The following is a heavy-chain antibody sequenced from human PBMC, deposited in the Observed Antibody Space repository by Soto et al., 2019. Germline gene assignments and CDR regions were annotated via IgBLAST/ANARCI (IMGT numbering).Heavy chain of an antibody. CDR2: FSGSGGYT. CDR3: AKGVFDILTGYYYHFDY. V-gene: IGHV3-23*01. CDR1: GFTFSSSA. Sequence: EVQLLESGGGLVQPGGSLRLSCAASGFTFSSSAMSWVRQAPGKGLEWVSTFSGSGGYTYYADSVKGRFTISRDNSKNTLYLQMNSLRAEDTAAYYCAKGVFDILTGYYYHFDYWGQGTLVTVSS. D-gene: IGHD3-9*01. J-gene: IGHJ4*02.